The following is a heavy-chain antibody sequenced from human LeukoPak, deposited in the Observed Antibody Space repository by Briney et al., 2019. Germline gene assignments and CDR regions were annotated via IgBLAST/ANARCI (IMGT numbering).Heavy chain of an antibody. V-gene: IGHV4-59*01. D-gene: IGHD2-2*01. CDR3: ARGIESGYVVPAANPYYYYYYYMDV. Sequence: SETLSLTCTVSGGSISSYYWSWIRQPPGKGLEWIGYIYYSGSTNYNPSLKSRVTISVDTSKNQFSLKLSSVTAADTAVYYCARGIESGYVVPAANPYYYYYYYMDVWGKGTTVTVSS. CDR1: GGSISSYY. CDR2: IYYSGST. J-gene: IGHJ6*03.